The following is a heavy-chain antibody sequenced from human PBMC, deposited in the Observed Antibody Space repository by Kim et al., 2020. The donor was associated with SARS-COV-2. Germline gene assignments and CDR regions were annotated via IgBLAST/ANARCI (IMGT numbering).Heavy chain of an antibody. Sequence: SKRSGQKVEGSVTMTRDTSASTVYMELSSLRSEDTAVYYCARDSAVTNDYWGQGTLVTVSS. CDR3: ARDSAVTNDY. J-gene: IGHJ4*02. D-gene: IGHD4-17*01. V-gene: IGHV1-46*01. CDR2: SK.